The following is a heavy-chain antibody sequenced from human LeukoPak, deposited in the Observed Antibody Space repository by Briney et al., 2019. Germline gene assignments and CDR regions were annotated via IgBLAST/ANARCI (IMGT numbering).Heavy chain of an antibody. CDR3: AASGFGFGELPSYFYYYMDV. J-gene: IGHJ6*03. D-gene: IGHD3-10*01. V-gene: IGHV1-69*13. CDR1: GSTFSSYA. Sequence: GASVKVSCKASGSTFSSYAISWVRQAPGQGLEWMGGIIPIFGTANYAQKFQGRVTITADESTSTAYMELSSLRSEDTAVYYCAASGFGFGELPSYFYYYMDVWGKGTTVTISS. CDR2: IIPIFGTA.